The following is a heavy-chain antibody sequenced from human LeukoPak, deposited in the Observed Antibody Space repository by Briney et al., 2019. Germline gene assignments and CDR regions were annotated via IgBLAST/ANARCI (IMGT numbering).Heavy chain of an antibody. CDR1: GFSFSDYW. CDR2: IYSDGTKT. Sequence: PGGSLRLSCAASGFSFSDYWMHWVRQAPGKGLVWVSRIYSDGTKTTYADSVKGRFTISRDNAENTLYLQMNSLRAEDTAVYYCARVVRYYDPYYSDSWGQGTLVTVSS. CDR3: ARVVRYYDPYYSDS. D-gene: IGHD3-16*01. V-gene: IGHV3-74*01. J-gene: IGHJ4*02.